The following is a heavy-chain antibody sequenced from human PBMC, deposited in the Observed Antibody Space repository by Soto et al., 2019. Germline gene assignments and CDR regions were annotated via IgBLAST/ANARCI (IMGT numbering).Heavy chain of an antibody. CDR3: ARTWIIFGPNDY. CDR1: GFTFSSNA. J-gene: IGHJ4*02. CDR2: IRCSGGST. Sequence: GRTLRLSCAASGFTFSSNAMSRVRQAPGRGLEWVSDIRCSGGSTYYADSVKGGFTISRDKSKKAVYLQMNSLRVEDTAIYYCARTWIIFGPNDYWGQGAAVTVS. D-gene: IGHD3-16*01. V-gene: IGHV3-23*01.